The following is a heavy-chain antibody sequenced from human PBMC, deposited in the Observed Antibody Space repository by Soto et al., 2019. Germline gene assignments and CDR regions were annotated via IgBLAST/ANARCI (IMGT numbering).Heavy chain of an antibody. D-gene: IGHD3-3*02. V-gene: IGHV1-69*12. CDR3: ARDKDRQQLGGNYYYILGV. CDR1: GGTFSTSA. CDR2: IMPVFATP. Sequence: QVQLVQSGAEVKKPGSSVKVSCKASGGTFSTSAISWVRQAPGQGLEWVGGIMPVFATPDYAQKFQGRVTISADESTTTAYLELTSLRTDDTAVYFCARDKDRQQLGGNYYYILGVWGQGTAMIVSS. J-gene: IGHJ6*02.